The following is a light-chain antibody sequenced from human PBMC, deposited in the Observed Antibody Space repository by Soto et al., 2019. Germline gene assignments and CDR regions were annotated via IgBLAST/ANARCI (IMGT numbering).Light chain of an antibody. CDR3: QTWGTGG. CDR2: LNSDGSH. V-gene: IGLV4-69*01. Sequence: QPVLTQSPSASASLGASVKLTCTLSSGHSSYAIAWHQQQPEKGPRYLMKLNSDGSHSKGDGIPDSFSGSSSGAERYLTISSLQSEDEADYYCQTWGTGGFGGGTKLTVL. CDR1: SGHSSYA. J-gene: IGLJ2*01.